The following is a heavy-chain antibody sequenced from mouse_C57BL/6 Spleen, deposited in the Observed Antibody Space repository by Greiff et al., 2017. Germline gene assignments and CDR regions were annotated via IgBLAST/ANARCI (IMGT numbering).Heavy chain of an antibody. CDR1: GYSFTDYN. CDR3: ARNYGSSSPFDY. Sequence: VPVKQSVPALVKPGASVKISCKASGYSFTDYNLNCVKQSTGKSLEWIGVINPNYGTTSYNQKFKGKATLTVDQSSSTAYMQLNSLTSEDSAVYYCARNYGSSSPFDYWGQGTTLTVSS. D-gene: IGHD1-1*01. CDR2: INPNYGTT. V-gene: IGHV1-39*01. J-gene: IGHJ2*01.